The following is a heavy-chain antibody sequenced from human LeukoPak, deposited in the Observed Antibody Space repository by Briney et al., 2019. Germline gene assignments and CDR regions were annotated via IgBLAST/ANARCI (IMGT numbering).Heavy chain of an antibody. CDR1: GGSISSYY. V-gene: IGHV4-59*08. D-gene: IGHD1-14*01. CDR3: ARGKGPEPGFVRDPEGAFDI. J-gene: IGHJ3*02. Sequence: SETLSLTCTVSGGSISSYYWSWIRQPPGKGLEWIGYIYYSGSTNYNPSLKSRVTISVDTSRNQFSLKLSSVTAADTAVYYCARGKGPEPGFVRDPEGAFDIWGQGTMVTVSS. CDR2: IYYSGST.